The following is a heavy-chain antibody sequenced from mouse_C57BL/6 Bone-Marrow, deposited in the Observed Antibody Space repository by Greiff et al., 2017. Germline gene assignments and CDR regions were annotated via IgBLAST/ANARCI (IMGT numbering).Heavy chain of an antibody. CDR3: ARGSSGYAY. J-gene: IGHJ3*01. CDR1: GYTFTSYG. V-gene: IGHV1-81*01. CDR2: IDPRSGNT. D-gene: IGHD3-2*02. Sequence: QVQLKESGAELARPGASVKLSCKASGYTFTSYGISWVKQRTGQGLEWIGEIDPRSGNTYYNEKFKGKATLTADKSSSTAYMELRSLTSEDSAVYFCARGSSGYAYWGQGTLVTVSA.